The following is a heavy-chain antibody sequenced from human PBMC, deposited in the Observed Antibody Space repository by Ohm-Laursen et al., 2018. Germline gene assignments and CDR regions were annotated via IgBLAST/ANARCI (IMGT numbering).Heavy chain of an antibody. D-gene: IGHD3-22*01. CDR3: GRVGYDSRGYPVDY. CDR2: IWYDGSNE. V-gene: IGHV3-33*01. J-gene: IGHJ4*02. CDR1: GFTFSTYG. Sequence: SLRLSCAASGFTFSTYGMHWVRQAPGKGLEWVAVIWYDGSNEYYADSVKGRFTISRDNSKNTLYLQMKSLRAEDTAVYYCGRVGYDSRGYPVDYWGQGTLVSVSS.